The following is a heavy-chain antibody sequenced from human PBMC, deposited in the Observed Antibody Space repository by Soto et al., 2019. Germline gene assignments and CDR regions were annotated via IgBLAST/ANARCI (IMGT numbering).Heavy chain of an antibody. V-gene: IGHV3-64D*06. CDR1: GFTFSSYA. CDR3: VTRGYCSSTSCHTFLDY. Sequence: GGSLRLSCSASGFTFSSYAMHWVRQAPGKGLEYVSAISSNGGSTYYADSVKGRFTISRDNSKNTLYLQMSSLRAEDTAVYYCVTRGYCSSTSCHTFLDYWGQGTLVTVSS. J-gene: IGHJ4*02. CDR2: ISSNGGST. D-gene: IGHD2-2*01.